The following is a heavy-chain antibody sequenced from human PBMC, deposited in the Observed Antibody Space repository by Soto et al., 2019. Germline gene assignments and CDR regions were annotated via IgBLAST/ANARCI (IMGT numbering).Heavy chain of an antibody. CDR1: GFIFNEYG. CDR2: IWYDGSNK. D-gene: IGHD2-15*01. CDR3: ARWGCSGSNCNLNQRSFDL. Sequence: PGESLKISCAASGFIFNEYGMHWVRQAPGKGLEWVAVIWYDGSNKYYADSVKGRFTFSRDNSKNTVSLQMNSLRVEDTAIYYCARWGCSGSNCNLNQRSFDLWGQGTLVTVSS. V-gene: IGHV3-33*01. J-gene: IGHJ4*02.